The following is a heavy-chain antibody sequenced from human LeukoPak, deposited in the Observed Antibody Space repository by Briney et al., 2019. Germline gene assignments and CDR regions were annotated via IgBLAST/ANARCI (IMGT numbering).Heavy chain of an antibody. V-gene: IGHV1-2*02. J-gene: IGHJ4*02. CDR3: ARDPYGSNSC. Sequence: ASVKVSCKASGYTFTGYYIHWVRQAPGQARQWMGWINPNSGDTNYAQNFQGRVTMTRDTSISTAYMELSRLTSDDTGVYYCARDPYGSNSCWGQGTLVTVSS. CDR1: GYTFTGYY. D-gene: IGHD4-23*01. CDR2: INPNSGDT.